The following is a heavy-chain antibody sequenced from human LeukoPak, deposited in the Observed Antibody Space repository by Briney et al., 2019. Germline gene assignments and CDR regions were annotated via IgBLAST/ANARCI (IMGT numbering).Heavy chain of an antibody. CDR2: IYYSGST. V-gene: IGHV4-59*08. CDR1: GGSISSYY. Sequence: SETLSLTCTVSGGSISSYYWSWIRQPPGKGLEWIGYIYYSGSTNYNPSLKSRVTISVDTSKNQFSLKLSSVTAADTAVYYCARHRDIYYGPGSYYEGGWFDPWGQGTLVTVSS. D-gene: IGHD3-10*01. CDR3: ARHRDIYYGPGSYYEGGWFDP. J-gene: IGHJ5*02.